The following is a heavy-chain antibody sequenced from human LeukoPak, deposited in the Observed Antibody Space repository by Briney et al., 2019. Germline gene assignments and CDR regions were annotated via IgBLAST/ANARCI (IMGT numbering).Heavy chain of an antibody. CDR1: GGTFSSYA. V-gene: IGHV1-69*04. J-gene: IGHJ5*02. Sequence: GASVKVSCKASGGTFSSYAISWVRQAPGQGLEWMGRIIPILGIANYAQKFQGRVTITADKSTSTAYMELSSLRSEDTAVYYCARAGAVAGTGYNWFDPWGRGTLVTVSS. CDR3: ARAGAVAGTGYNWFDP. D-gene: IGHD6-19*01. CDR2: IIPILGIA.